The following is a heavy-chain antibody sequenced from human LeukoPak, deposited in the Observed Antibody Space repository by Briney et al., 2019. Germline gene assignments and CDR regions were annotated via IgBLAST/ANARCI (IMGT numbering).Heavy chain of an antibody. CDR2: IYYSGST. CDR3: ARESDTAMAYGDAFDI. J-gene: IGHJ3*02. Sequence: PSETLSLTCTVSGXSISSGGYYWSWIRQHPGKGLEWIGYIYYSGSTYYNPSLKSRVTISVDTSKNQFSLKLSSVTAADTAVYYCARESDTAMAYGDAFDIWGQGTMVTVSS. D-gene: IGHD5-18*01. CDR1: GXSISSGGYY. V-gene: IGHV4-31*03.